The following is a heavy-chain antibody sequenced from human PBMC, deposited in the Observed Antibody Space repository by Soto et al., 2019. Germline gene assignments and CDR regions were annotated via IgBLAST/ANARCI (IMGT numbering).Heavy chain of an antibody. CDR2: IIPIFGTA. V-gene: IGHV1-69*13. CDR3: ARDTAGYYDSSGYYFDY. D-gene: IGHD3-22*01. J-gene: IGHJ4*02. CDR1: GGTFSSYA. Sequence: GASVKVSCKASGGTFSSYAISWVRQAPGQGLEWMGGIIPIFGTANYAQKFQGRVTITADESTSTAYMELSSLRSEDTAVYYCARDTAGYYDSSGYYFDYWGQGTLVTVSS.